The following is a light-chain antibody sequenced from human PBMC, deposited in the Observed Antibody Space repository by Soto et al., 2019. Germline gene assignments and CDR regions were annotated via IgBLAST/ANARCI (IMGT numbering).Light chain of an antibody. CDR1: SSDIGGYKY. J-gene: IGLJ2*01. V-gene: IGLV2-14*01. Sequence: QSALTKPASVSGSPGQSITISCTGTSSDIGGYKYVSWYQQHPGKAPKLMIFEVSNRPSGVSNRFSGSKSGNTASLTISGLQADDEADYYCSSYTSSGTLVVFGGGTQLTVL. CDR2: EVS. CDR3: SSYTSSGTLVV.